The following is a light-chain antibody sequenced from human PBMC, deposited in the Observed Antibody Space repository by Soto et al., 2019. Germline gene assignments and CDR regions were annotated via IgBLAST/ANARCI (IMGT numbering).Light chain of an antibody. CDR1: SSDVGNYIF. J-gene: IGLJ1*01. CDR3: VSYTTSALYV. Sequence: QSVLAQPASVSGSPGQSITISCTGTSSDVGNYIFVSWYRQHPGKAPKLMIYDINNRPSGVSNRFYGSKSGNTASLTISGLQAEDEADYYCVSYTTSALYVFGTGNKVTVL. CDR2: DIN. V-gene: IGLV2-14*01.